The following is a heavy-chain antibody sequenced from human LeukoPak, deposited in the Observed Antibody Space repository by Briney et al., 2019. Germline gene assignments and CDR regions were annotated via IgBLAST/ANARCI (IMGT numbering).Heavy chain of an antibody. CDR2: ISWNGDIV. D-gene: IGHD5-12*01. J-gene: IGHJ4*02. CDR3: AKDRMSAYVTIPDY. CDR1: GFTFDDYA. V-gene: IGHV3-9*01. Sequence: GGSLRLSCEVSGFTFDDYAMHWVRHVPGKGLEWVSGISWNGDIVGYADSVKGRFTISRDNAGRSLYVQMDSLRPEDTALYFCAKDRMSAYVTIPDYWGQGTLVTVSS.